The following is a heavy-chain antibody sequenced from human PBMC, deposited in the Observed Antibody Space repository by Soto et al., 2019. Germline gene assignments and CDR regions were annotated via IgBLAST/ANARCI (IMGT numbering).Heavy chain of an antibody. Sequence: ASETLSLTCTVSGGSISSSSYYWGWIRQPPGKGLEWIGSIYYSGSTYYNPSLKSRVTISVDTSKNQFSLKLSSVTAADTAVYYCARNEGSSGLGENYYYYGMDVWGQGTTVTSP. J-gene: IGHJ6*02. CDR1: GGSISSSSYY. V-gene: IGHV4-39*01. CDR2: IYYSGST. CDR3: ARNEGSSGLGENYYYYGMDV. D-gene: IGHD6-6*01.